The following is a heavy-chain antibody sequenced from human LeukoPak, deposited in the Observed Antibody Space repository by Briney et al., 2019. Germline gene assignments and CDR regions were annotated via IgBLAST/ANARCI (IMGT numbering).Heavy chain of an antibody. CDR2: ISYDGSNK. CDR1: GFTFSSYA. D-gene: IGHD4-17*01. V-gene: IGHV3-30*04. CDR3: ARDALRNYGDSKRAYNWFDP. J-gene: IGHJ5*02. Sequence: GGSLRLSCAASGFTFSSYAMHWVRQAPGKGLEWVAVISYDGSNKYYADSVKGRFTISRDNSKNTLYLQMNSLRAEDTAVYYCARDALRNYGDSKRAYNWFDPWGQGTLVTVSS.